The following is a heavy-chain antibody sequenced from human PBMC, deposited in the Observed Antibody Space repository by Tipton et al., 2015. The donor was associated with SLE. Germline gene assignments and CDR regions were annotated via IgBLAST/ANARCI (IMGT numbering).Heavy chain of an antibody. V-gene: IGHV3-23*01. CDR1: GFTFDIYA. Sequence: SLRLSCVASGFTFDIYAMSWVRQAPGKGLEWVSVISGSAGSTHYVDSVKGRFTISRDNSKNSLYLQMSSLRAEDTAVYYCARSSEMATMFDWFDSWGQGTLVSVSS. J-gene: IGHJ5*01. D-gene: IGHD5-24*01. CDR2: ISGSAGST. CDR3: ARSSEMATMFDWFDS.